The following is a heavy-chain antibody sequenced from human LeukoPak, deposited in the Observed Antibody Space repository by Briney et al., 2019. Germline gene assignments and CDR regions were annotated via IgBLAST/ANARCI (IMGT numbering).Heavy chain of an antibody. J-gene: IGHJ4*02. D-gene: IGHD3-10*01. Sequence: SDTPSLTCAVSGYSITSSSWWGWIRQPPGKGLEWIGYIYHSGTTYYNPSLQSRVTMSVDTSKNQFSLKLSSVTAVDTAVYYCARKENVYYYFDYWGQGTLVTVSS. CDR3: ARKENVYYYFDY. CDR1: GYSITSSSW. V-gene: IGHV4-28*01. CDR2: IYHSGTT.